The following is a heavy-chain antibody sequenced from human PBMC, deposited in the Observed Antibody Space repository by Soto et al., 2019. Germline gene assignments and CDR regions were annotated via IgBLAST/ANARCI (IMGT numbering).Heavy chain of an antibody. V-gene: IGHV3-23*01. CDR2: ISGSGGST. CDR3: AKEKYSSSWVFDY. D-gene: IGHD6-13*01. Sequence: EGQLLESGGGLVQPGGSLRLSCTASGFTFSTYAMSWVRQAPGKGLEWVSAISGSGGSTYYADSVQGRFTVSRDNYKNTLYLQMNSLRAEDTAVYYCAKEKYSSSWVFDYWGQGTLVTVSS. J-gene: IGHJ4*02. CDR1: GFTFSTYA.